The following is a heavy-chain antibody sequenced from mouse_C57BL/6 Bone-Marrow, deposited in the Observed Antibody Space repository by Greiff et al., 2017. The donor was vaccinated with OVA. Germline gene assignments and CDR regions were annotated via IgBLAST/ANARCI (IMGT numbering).Heavy chain of an antibody. Sequence: EVQLQQSGPELVKPGASVKISCKASGYTFTDYYMNWVKQSHGKSLEWIGDINPNNGGTSYNQKFKGKATLTVDKSSSTAYMELRSLTSEDSAVYYCARIGYYFDYWGKGTTLTVSS. CDR1: GYTFTDYY. D-gene: IGHD2-14*01. CDR2: INPNNGGT. J-gene: IGHJ2*01. V-gene: IGHV1-26*01. CDR3: ARIGYYFDY.